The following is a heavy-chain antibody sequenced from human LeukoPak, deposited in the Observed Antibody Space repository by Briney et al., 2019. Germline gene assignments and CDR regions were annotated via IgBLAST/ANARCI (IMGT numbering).Heavy chain of an antibody. D-gene: IGHD3-22*01. J-gene: IGHJ5*02. CDR3: ARIGTMIVDSSYNWFDP. CDR1: GFTFRKYW. V-gene: IGHV3-7*01. Sequence: PGGSLRLSCVASGFTFRKYWLHWVRQAPGKGLEWVANIKQDGSEKYYVDSVKGRFTISRDNAKNSLYLQMNSLRAEDTAVYYCARIGTMIVDSSYNWFDPWGQGTLVTVSS. CDR2: IKQDGSEK.